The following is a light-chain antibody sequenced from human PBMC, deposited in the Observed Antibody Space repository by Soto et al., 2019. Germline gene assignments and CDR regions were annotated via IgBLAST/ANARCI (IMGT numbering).Light chain of an antibody. J-gene: IGLJ1*01. CDR1: SSDIGGYNY. CDR3: SSYAGSNNYV. V-gene: IGLV2-8*01. CDR2: EVS. Sequence: QSALTQPPSASGSPGQSVTISCTGTSSDIGGYNYVSWYQQHPGKAPKLMIYEVSKRPSGVPDRFSGSKSGNTASLTVSVRQAEDEADYFCSSYAGSNNYVFGSGTKLTVL.